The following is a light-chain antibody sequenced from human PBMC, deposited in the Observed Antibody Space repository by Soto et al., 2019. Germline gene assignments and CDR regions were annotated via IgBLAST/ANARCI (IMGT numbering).Light chain of an antibody. J-gene: IGKJ1*01. Sequence: EIEMTQSPATLSVSPGERATISCRASQSVSSNLAWYQQKPGQAPRLLIYGASTRATGIPARFSGSGSGTEYTLTISSLQPEDFAVYYCQQYNNWPPMAFGQGTKVEIK. V-gene: IGKV3-15*01. CDR1: QSVSSN. CDR3: QQYNNWPPMA. CDR2: GAS.